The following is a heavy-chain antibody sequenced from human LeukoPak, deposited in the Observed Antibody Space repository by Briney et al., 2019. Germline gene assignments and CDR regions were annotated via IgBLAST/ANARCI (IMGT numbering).Heavy chain of an antibody. CDR2: IYYSGST. CDR1: GGSVSSGSYY. Sequence: SETLSLTCTVSGGSVSSGSYYWSWIRQPPGKGLEWIGYIYYSGSTNYNPSLKSRVTISVDTSKNQFSLKLGSVTAADTAVYYCARAADNYYYYYGTDVWGKGTTVTVSS. D-gene: IGHD2-15*01. J-gene: IGHJ6*04. CDR3: ARAADNYYYYYGTDV. V-gene: IGHV4-61*01.